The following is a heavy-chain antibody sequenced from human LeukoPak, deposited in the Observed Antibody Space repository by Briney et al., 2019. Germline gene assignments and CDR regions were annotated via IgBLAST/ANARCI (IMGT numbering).Heavy chain of an antibody. V-gene: IGHV3-23*01. D-gene: IGHD3-9*01. CDR3: AKDRRALTGYYQY. CDR2: ISGSGGST. J-gene: IGHJ4*02. Sequence: GGSLRLSYAASGFTFSSYAMSWVRQAPGKGLEWVSAISGSGGSTYYADSVKGRFTISRDNSKNTLYLQMNSLRAEDTAVYYCAKDRRALTGYYQYWGQGTLVTVSS. CDR1: GFTFSSYA.